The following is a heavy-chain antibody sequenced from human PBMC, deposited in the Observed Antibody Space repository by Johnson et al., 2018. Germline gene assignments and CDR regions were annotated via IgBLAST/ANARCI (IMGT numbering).Heavy chain of an antibody. CDR3: ARDPRDYYYGMDV. Sequence: QVQLVESGPGLVKPSETXSLTCTVAGGSISSYYWSWIRQPPGKGLEWIGYNYYSGSTNYNPALKSRVTISVDTSKNQFSLKLSSVTAADTAVYYCARDPRDYYYGMDVWGQGTTVTVSS. V-gene: IGHV4-59*01. J-gene: IGHJ6*02. CDR2: NYYSGST. D-gene: IGHD3-10*01. CDR1: GGSISSYY.